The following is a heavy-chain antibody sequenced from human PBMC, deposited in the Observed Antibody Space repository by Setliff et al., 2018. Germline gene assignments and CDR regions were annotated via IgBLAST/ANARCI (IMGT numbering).Heavy chain of an antibody. J-gene: IGHJ6*03. V-gene: IGHV3-74*01. CDR1: GFTFSSYW. CDR2: INSDGSST. D-gene: IGHD3-3*01. CDR3: ARVGEYRFLEWFMNYYYNYMDA. Sequence: PGGSLRLSCAASGFTFSSYWMHWVRQAPGKGLVWVSRINSDGSSTSYADSVKGRFTISRDNAKNTVYLQMNSLRAEDTAVYYCARVGEYRFLEWFMNYYYNYMDAWGKGTTVTVSS.